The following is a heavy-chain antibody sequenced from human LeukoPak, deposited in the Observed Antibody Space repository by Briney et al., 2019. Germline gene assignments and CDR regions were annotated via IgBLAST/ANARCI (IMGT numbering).Heavy chain of an antibody. Sequence: GGSLRLSCAASGFTFSSYWMHWVRQAPGKGLVWVSRINSDGSSTSYADSAKGRFTISRDNAKNTLYLQMNSPRAEDTAVYYCAKDSVYYYDSSGYPRYYFDYWGQGTLVTVSS. V-gene: IGHV3-74*01. D-gene: IGHD3-22*01. CDR2: INSDGSST. CDR3: AKDSVYYYDSSGYPRYYFDY. J-gene: IGHJ4*02. CDR1: GFTFSSYW.